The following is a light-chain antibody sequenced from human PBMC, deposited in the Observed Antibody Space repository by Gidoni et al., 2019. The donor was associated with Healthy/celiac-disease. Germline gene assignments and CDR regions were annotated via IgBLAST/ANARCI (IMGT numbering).Light chain of an antibody. J-gene: IGKJ1*01. CDR3: MQGT. V-gene: IGKV2-30*01. Sequence: DVVMTQSPLSLPVTLGQPASISCRSSQSLVYSDGNTYLTGCQQRPGQAPRRLIYKVSNRDAGVPDRFSGSGSGTDFTLKISRVEAEDVGVYYCMQGTFGQGTKVEIK. CDR2: KVS. CDR1: QSLVYSDGNTY.